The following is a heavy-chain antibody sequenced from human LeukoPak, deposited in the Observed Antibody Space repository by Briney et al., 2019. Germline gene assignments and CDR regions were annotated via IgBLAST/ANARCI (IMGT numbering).Heavy chain of an antibody. CDR3: ARVRPVAGRPAAFDI. V-gene: IGHV4-34*01. CDR2: INHSGST. CDR1: GGSFSGYY. J-gene: IGHJ3*02. Sequence: SETLSLTCAVYGGSFSGYYWSWIRQPPGKGLEWIGEINHSGSTNYNPSLKSRVTISVDTSKNQFSLKVSSVTAADTAVYYCARVRPVAGRPAAFDIWGQGTMVTVSS. D-gene: IGHD6-19*01.